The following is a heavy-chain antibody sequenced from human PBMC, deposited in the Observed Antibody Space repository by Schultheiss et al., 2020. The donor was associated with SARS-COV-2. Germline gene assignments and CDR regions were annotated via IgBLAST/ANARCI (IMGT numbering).Heavy chain of an antibody. J-gene: IGHJ4*02. CDR1: GGSISSSNW. CDR3: ARELTGYSALDY. Sequence: GSLRLSCTVSGGSISSSNWWSWVRQPPGKGLEWIGEIYHSGSTNYNPSLKSRVTISLDKSKNQFSLKLSSVTAADTAVYYCARELTGYSALDYWGQGTLVTVSS. V-gene: IGHV4-4*02. D-gene: IGHD1-26*01. CDR2: IYHSGST.